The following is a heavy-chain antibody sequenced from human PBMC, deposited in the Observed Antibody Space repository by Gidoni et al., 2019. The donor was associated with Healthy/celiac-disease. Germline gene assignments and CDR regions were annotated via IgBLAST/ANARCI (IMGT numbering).Heavy chain of an antibody. D-gene: IGHD4-17*01. CDR2: IYYSGST. J-gene: IGHJ4*02. CDR1: DGSISSGGYY. Sequence: QVQLQESGAGLVKPSQHLSLTCTVSDGSISSGGYYWSWIRQQPGKGLEWIGYIYYSGSTYYNPSLKSRVTISVDTSKNQFSLKLSSVTAADTAVYYCARIGGYGDDRDYWGQGTLVTVSS. V-gene: IGHV4-31*03. CDR3: ARIGGYGDDRDY.